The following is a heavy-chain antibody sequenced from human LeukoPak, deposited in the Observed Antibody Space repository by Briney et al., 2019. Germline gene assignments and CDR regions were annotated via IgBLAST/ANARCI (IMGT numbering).Heavy chain of an antibody. V-gene: IGHV4-4*02. D-gene: IGHD6-6*01. CDR3: ARHRSPYGSSSDY. CDR2: IYHSGST. Sequence: PSETLSLTCAVSGDSISSGNWWSWVRQPPGKGLEWIGQIYHSGSTNYNPSLKSRVTISVDKSKNQFSLKLTSVTAADTAVYYCARHRSPYGSSSDYWGQGTLVTVSS. J-gene: IGHJ4*02. CDR1: GDSISSGNW.